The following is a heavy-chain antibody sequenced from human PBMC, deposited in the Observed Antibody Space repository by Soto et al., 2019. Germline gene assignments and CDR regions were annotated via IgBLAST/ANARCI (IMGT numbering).Heavy chain of an antibody. CDR1: GFTFSSYW. CDR3: ARDFRYYSITGTQLGDAFDI. J-gene: IGHJ3*02. D-gene: IGHD1-20*01. CDR2: IKQDGSEK. V-gene: IGHV3-7*01. Sequence: GGSLRLSCAASGFTFSSYWMSWVRQAPGKGLEWVANIKQDGSEKYYVDSVKGRFTISRDNAKNSLYLQMNSLRAEDTAVYYCARDFRYYSITGTQLGDAFDIWGQGTMVTVSS.